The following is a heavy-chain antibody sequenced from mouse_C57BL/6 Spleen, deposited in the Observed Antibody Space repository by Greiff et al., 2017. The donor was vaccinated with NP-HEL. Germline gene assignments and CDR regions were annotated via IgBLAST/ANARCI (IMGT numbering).Heavy chain of an antibody. J-gene: IGHJ4*01. CDR1: GFSFNTYA. D-gene: IGHD1-1*01. CDR2: IRSKSNNYAT. Sequence: EVQGVESGGGLVQPKGSLKLSCAASGFSFNTYAMNWVRQAPGKGLEWVARIRSKSNNYATYYDDSVKDRFTISRDESESMLYLQMNNFKTEDTAMYYCVRHSYYYDYAMDYWGQGTSVTVSS. V-gene: IGHV10-1*01. CDR3: VRHSYYYDYAMDY.